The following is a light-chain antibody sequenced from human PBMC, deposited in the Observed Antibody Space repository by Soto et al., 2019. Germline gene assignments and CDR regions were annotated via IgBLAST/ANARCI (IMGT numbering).Light chain of an antibody. CDR1: QSISSY. CDR2: AAS. Sequence: DIQMTQSPSSLSAYVGDRVTITCRASQSISSYLNWYQQKAGEAPKLLIYAASSLQSGVPSRFSGSVSGSDFTLTISSLQPEEFATYYCQQSYSTPRTFGQGTKVEIK. CDR3: QQSYSTPRT. V-gene: IGKV1-39*01. J-gene: IGKJ1*01.